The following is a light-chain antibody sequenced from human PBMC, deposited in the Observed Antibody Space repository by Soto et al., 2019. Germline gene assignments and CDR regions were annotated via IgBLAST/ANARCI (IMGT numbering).Light chain of an antibody. Sequence: QSALTQPPSASGSPGQSVTISCTGTSSDVGGYNYVSWYQQHPGKAPKLMIYEVSKRPSGVPDRFSGSKSGNTASLTVSGVQAEDEADYYCSSYAGSNNSVFGGGTKVTVL. CDR2: EVS. J-gene: IGLJ2*01. CDR3: SSYAGSNNSV. V-gene: IGLV2-8*01. CDR1: SSDVGGYNY.